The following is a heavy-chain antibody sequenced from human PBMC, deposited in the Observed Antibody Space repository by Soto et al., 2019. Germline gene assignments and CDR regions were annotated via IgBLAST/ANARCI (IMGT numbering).Heavy chain of an antibody. D-gene: IGHD2-8*01. CDR2: ISYDGSNK. CDR1: EFTFRGYG. CDR3: AKGTNRKMATFGY. Sequence: WGSLRHPSAAAEFTFRGYGIRWVRQAPGKGLEWVAVISYDGSNKYYADSVKGRFTISRDNSKNTLYLQMNSLRAEDTAVYYCAKGTNRKMATFGYWGQGTLVTVSS. V-gene: IGHV3-30*18. J-gene: IGHJ4*02.